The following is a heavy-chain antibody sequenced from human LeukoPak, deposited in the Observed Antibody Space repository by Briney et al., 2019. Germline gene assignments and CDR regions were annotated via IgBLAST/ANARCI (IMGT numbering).Heavy chain of an antibody. Sequence: GGSLRLSCAASGFTFSSYEMNWVRQAPGKGLEWVSYISSSGSTIYYADSVKGRFTFSRDNAKDSLYLQMNSLRVEDTAIYYCARDRGYSTFDFWGQGTLVTVSS. D-gene: IGHD2/OR15-2a*01. V-gene: IGHV3-48*03. CDR2: ISSSGSTI. CDR3: ARDRGYSTFDF. J-gene: IGHJ4*02. CDR1: GFTFSSYE.